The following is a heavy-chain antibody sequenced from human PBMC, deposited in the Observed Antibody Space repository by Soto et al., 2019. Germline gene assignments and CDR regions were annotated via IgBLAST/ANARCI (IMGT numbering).Heavy chain of an antibody. V-gene: IGHV3-11*06. Sequence: PGGSLRLSCAASGFTFSDYYMSWVRQAPGKGLEWVSYISTSSSYTKYADSVKGRFTISRDNAKNSLYLQMNSLRGEDTAVYFCARELGYSSSSAGDYWGQRTLVTVSS. CDR2: ISTSSSYT. D-gene: IGHD6-6*01. CDR3: ARELGYSSSSAGDY. J-gene: IGHJ4*02. CDR1: GFTFSDYY.